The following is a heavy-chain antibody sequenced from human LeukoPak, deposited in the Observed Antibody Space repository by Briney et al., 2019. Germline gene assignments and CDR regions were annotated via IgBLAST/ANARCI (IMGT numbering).Heavy chain of an antibody. CDR1: GGSISSSNW. J-gene: IGHJ4*02. D-gene: IGHD1-1*01. CDR2: IYHSGST. Sequence: PSGTLSLTCAVSGGSISSSNWWSWVRQPPGKGLEWIGEIYHSGSTNYNPSLKSRVTISVDTSKNQFSLRLGSVTAADTAVYYCARLKTGSFDYWGQGTLVTVSS. CDR3: ARLKTGSFDY. V-gene: IGHV4-4*02.